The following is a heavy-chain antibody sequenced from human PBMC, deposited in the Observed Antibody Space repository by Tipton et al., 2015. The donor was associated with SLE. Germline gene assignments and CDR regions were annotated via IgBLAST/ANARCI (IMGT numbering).Heavy chain of an antibody. CDR1: GFMFSDYY. CDR2: IDSTGNII. CDR3: ARVFDGYTSFAFDM. Sequence: GSLRLSCAASGFMFSDYYMSWIRQAPGKGLEWISDIDSTGNIIYYADPMKGRFTISRDNAKDSLYLQMHSLRADDTAVYFCARVFDGYTSFAFDMWGQGTMVIVS. J-gene: IGHJ3*02. D-gene: IGHD5-24*01. V-gene: IGHV3-11*04.